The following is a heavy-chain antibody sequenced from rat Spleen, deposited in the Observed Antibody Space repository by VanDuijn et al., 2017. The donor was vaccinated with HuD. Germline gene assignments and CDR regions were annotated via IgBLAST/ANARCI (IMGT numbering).Heavy chain of an antibody. V-gene: IGHV3-1*01. Sequence: EVQLQESGPGLVKPSQSLSLTCSVTGYSITSGYGWNWIRKFPGNKMEWMGYISYSDNTSYNPSLKSRIPITRDTSKNQFFLQLNSVTTEDTATYYCAKWGTTYFDYWGQGVMVTVSS. J-gene: IGHJ2*01. CDR1: GYSITSGY. CDR2: ISYSDNT. CDR3: AKWGTTYFDY. D-gene: IGHD4-3*01.